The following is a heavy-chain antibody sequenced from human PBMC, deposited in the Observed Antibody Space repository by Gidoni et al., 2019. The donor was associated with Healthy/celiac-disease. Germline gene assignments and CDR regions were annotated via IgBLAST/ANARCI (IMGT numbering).Heavy chain of an antibody. V-gene: IGHV4-31*03. CDR1: GGSISSGGYY. J-gene: IGHJ2*01. D-gene: IGHD4-17*01. CDR3: ARAPNNAKYGDYGGWYFDL. CDR2: IYYSGST. Sequence: QVQLQESGPGLVKPSQTLSLTCTVSGGSISSGGYYWSWSRQHPGKGLEWIGYIYYSGSTYYNPSLKSRVTISVDTSKNQFSLKLSSVTAADTAVYYCARAPNNAKYGDYGGWYFDLWGRGTLVTVSS.